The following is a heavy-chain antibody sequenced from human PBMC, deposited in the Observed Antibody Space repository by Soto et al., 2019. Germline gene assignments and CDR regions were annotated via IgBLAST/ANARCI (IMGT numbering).Heavy chain of an antibody. CDR1: GYPFTHYG. CDR3: ARELPPNDY. V-gene: IGHV1-18*01. J-gene: IGHJ4*02. CDR2: ISAYNGNT. D-gene: IGHD3-10*01. Sequence: ASVKVSCKSSGYPFTHYGITWVRQAPGQGLEWMGWISAYNGNTNYAQKLQGRVTMTTDTSTSTAYMELRSLRSDDTAVYYCARELPPNDYWGQGTLVTVSS.